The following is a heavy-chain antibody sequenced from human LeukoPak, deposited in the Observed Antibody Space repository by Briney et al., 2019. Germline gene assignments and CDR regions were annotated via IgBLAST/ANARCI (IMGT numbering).Heavy chain of an antibody. CDR2: INHSGST. Sequence: SETLSLTCAVYGGSFSGYYWSWIRQPPGKGLEWIGEINHSGSTNYNPSLKSRVTISVDTSKNQFSLKLSSVTATDTSIFYCARQKDCASIPPCHFDYWGQGILVPVSS. CDR1: GGSFSGYY. CDR3: ARQKDCASIPPCHFDY. J-gene: IGHJ4*02. V-gene: IGHV4-34*01. D-gene: IGHD2-21*01.